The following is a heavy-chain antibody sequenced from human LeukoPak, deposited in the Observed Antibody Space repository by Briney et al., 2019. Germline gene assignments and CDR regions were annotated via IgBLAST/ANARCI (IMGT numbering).Heavy chain of an antibody. CDR2: IIPIFGTA. CDR1: GGTFSSYA. CDR3: ARAPPSKMATRRDYYYGMDV. V-gene: IGHV1-69*05. J-gene: IGHJ6*02. D-gene: IGHD5-24*01. Sequence: GASVKVSCKASGGTFSSYAISWVRQAPGQGLEWMGEIIPIFGTADYAQNFQGRVTITTDESTSTAYMELSSLRSEDTAMYYCARAPPSKMATRRDYYYGMDVWGQGTTVTVSS.